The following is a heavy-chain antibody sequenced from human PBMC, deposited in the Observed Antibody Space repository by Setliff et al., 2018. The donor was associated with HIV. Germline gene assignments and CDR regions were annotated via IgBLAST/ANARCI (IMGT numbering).Heavy chain of an antibody. CDR1: GGSISSYY. CDR3: AKVAVTGYCSTTSCQNWFDP. Sequence: SETLSLTCTVSGGSISSYYWSWIRQPAGKGLEWIGRIYTSGSTNYNPSLKSRVTISLDTSKNQFSLRLISVTAADTAVYYCAKVAVTGYCSTTSCQNWFDPWGQGTLVTVSS. D-gene: IGHD2-2*01. J-gene: IGHJ5*02. V-gene: IGHV4-4*07. CDR2: IYTSGST.